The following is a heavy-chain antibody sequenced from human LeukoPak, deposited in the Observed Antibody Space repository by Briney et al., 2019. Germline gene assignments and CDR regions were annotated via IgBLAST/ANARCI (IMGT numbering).Heavy chain of an antibody. J-gene: IGHJ4*02. CDR1: GFTFSSYA. CDR2: ISGSGGST. D-gene: IGHD6-13*01. V-gene: IGHV3-23*01. CDR3: AKRHSGSSWFPVDY. Sequence: PGGSLRLSCAASGFTFSSYAMSWVRQAPGKGLEWVSAISGSGGSTYYADSLKGRFTISRDNSKSTLYLQMDSLRAEDSAVYYCAKRHSGSSWFPVDYWGQGTLVTVSS.